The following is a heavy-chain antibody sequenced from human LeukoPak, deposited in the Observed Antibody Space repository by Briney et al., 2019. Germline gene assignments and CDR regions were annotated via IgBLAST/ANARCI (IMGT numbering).Heavy chain of an antibody. CDR2: INAGNGNT. D-gene: IGHD5-18*01. Sequence: GASVKVSCKASGYIFTSYVMHWVRRAPGQRLEWMGWINAGNGNTKSSQKFQGRVTIIRDTSASTAYMEVSSLRSEDTSVYYCARASPGYSYDYFDYWGQGTLVTVSS. V-gene: IGHV1-3*01. CDR3: ARASPGYSYDYFDY. J-gene: IGHJ4*02. CDR1: GYIFTSYV.